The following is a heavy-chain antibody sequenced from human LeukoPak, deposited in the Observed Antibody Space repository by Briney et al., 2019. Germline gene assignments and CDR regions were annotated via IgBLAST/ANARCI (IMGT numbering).Heavy chain of an antibody. CDR2: IYYSGST. CDR3: ARAVYDYIWGSYRFDY. CDR1: GGSISSGGYY. J-gene: IGHJ4*02. D-gene: IGHD3-16*02. V-gene: IGHV4-31*03. Sequence: PSETLSLTCTVSGGSISSGGYYWSWIRQHPGKGLEWIGFIYYSGSTYYNPSLKGRVTFSVDTSKNQFSLKLSSVNAADTAVYYCARAVYDYIWGSYRFDYWGQGTLVTVSS.